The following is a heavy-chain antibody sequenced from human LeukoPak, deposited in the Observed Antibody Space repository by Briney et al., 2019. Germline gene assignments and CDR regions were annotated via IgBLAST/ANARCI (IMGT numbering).Heavy chain of an antibody. Sequence: GGSLRLSCAASGFTFSSYAMSWVRQAPGKGLEWVSSMSGSGGSTYYADSVKGRFTISRDDSKNTLYLQMNSLRAEDTAVYYCARVRYGELDVWGQGTTLTVSS. J-gene: IGHJ6*02. D-gene: IGHD4-17*01. CDR1: GFTFSSYA. CDR2: MSGSGGST. V-gene: IGHV3-23*01. CDR3: ARVRYGELDV.